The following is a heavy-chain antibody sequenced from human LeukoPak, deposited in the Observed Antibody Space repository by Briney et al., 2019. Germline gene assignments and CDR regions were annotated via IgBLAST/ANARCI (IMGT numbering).Heavy chain of an antibody. J-gene: IGHJ4*02. CDR2: MYYSGTT. V-gene: IGHV4-59*01. CDR3: ARGRGSGLNGGLDY. D-gene: IGHD6-19*01. Sequence: SETLSLICTVSGGSISSYYWNWIRQPPGKGLEWIGYMYYSGTTNYNPSLKSRVTISVDTSKNQFSLKLSSVTAADTAVYYCARGRGSGLNGGLDYGGQGALVTVSS. CDR1: GGSISSYY.